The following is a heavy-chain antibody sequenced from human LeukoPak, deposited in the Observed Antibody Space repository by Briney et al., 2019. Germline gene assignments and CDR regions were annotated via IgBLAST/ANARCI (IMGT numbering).Heavy chain of an antibody. CDR3: ASYSSGWQNDY. D-gene: IGHD6-19*01. CDR1: GFTFSSYA. Sequence: GGSLRLSCAASGFTFSSYAMHWVRQAPGKGLEWVAVISYDGSNKYYADSVKGRFTISRDNSKNTLYLQTNSLRAEDTAVYYCASYSSGWQNDYWGQGTLVTVSS. CDR2: ISYDGSNK. J-gene: IGHJ4*02. V-gene: IGHV3-30-3*01.